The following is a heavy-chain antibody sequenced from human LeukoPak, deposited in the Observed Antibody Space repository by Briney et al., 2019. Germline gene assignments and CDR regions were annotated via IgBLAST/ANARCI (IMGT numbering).Heavy chain of an antibody. CDR2: IYPGDSET. Sequence: PGESLKISCKGSGYIFTSYWIGWVRQMPGKGLEWMGIIYPGDSETRYSPSFQGQVTISADKSISTAYLQWSSLKASDTAMYYCARGGRCTGDRCYHHLYGMDVWGQGTTVTVSS. J-gene: IGHJ6*02. D-gene: IGHD2-8*02. CDR1: GYIFTSYW. CDR3: ARGGRCTGDRCYHHLYGMDV. V-gene: IGHV5-51*01.